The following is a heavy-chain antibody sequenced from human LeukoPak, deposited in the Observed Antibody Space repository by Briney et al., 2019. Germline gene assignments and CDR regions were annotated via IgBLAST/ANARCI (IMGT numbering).Heavy chain of an antibody. J-gene: IGHJ6*03. CDR1: GFTFSSYS. V-gene: IGHV3-30*02. D-gene: IGHD2-8*01. Sequence: GGSLRLSCAASGFTFSSYSMNWVRQAPGKGLEWVAYIQYDGSNEQYADSVKGRFSISRDSSKNILYLQMNSLRAEDTAVYYCAKDRCSNGIGCYYYYMDVWGKGTTVTISS. CDR3: AKDRCSNGIGCYYYYMDV. CDR2: IQYDGSNE.